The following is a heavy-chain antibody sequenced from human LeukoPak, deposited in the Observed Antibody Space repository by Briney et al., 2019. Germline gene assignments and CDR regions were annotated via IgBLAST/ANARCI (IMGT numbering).Heavy chain of an antibody. CDR3: AKGRSDFDY. CDR2: IRSDGNNK. V-gene: IGHV3-30*02. CDR1: GFTFSSYG. Sequence: GGSLRLSFAASGFTFSSYGMHWVRQAPGKGLEWVAFIRSDGNNKYNADSVKGRFAISRDNSKNTLYLQMNSLRVEDTAVYYCAKGRSDFDYWGQGTLVTVSS. J-gene: IGHJ4*02.